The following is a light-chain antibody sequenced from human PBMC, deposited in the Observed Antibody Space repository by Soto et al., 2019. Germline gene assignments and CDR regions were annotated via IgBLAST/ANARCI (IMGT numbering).Light chain of an antibody. CDR2: RND. Sequence: QAVVPQPPSASGTPGQRVTISCSTSSSGSGSNYVYWYQQLPGTAPKLLIYRNDQRPSGVPDRFSGSKSGTSASLAISGLRSEDEADYYCAKWDDSLRVYVFGTGTKVTVL. CDR1: SSGSGSNY. J-gene: IGLJ1*01. V-gene: IGLV1-47*01. CDR3: AKWDDSLRVYV.